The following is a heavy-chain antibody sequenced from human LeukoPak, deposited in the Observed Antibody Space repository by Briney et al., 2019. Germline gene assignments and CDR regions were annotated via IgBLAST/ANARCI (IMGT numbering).Heavy chain of an antibody. Sequence: QPGRSLRLSCAASGFTFSSYGMHWVRQAPGKGLEWVAVISYDGSNKYYADSVKGRFTISRDNSKNTLYLQMNSLRAEDTAAYYCAKEYLGYCSGGSCYPLDYWGQGTLVTVSS. CDR1: GFTFSSYG. J-gene: IGHJ4*02. D-gene: IGHD2-15*01. CDR2: ISYDGSNK. CDR3: AKEYLGYCSGGSCYPLDY. V-gene: IGHV3-30*18.